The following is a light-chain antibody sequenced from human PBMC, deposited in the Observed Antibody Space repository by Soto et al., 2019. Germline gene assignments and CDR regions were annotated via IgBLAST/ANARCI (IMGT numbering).Light chain of an antibody. J-gene: IGKJ1*01. CDR3: RQYDSPPRT. V-gene: IGKV3-20*01. CDR2: GAS. CDR1: QSLGSSY. Sequence: EIVLTQSPGTLSLSPGERATLSCRASQSLGSSYLAWYQQKPGQTPRLLIYGASSRATGIPDRFSGSGSGTDFTLIISRMVAEDVAVYYCRQYDSPPRTFGQGTKVEIK.